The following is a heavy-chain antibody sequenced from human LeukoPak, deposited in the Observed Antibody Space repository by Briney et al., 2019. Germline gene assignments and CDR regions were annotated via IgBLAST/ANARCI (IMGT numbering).Heavy chain of an antibody. D-gene: IGHD6-6*01. V-gene: IGHV1-46*01. Sequence: ASVKVSCKASGYTFPSYFMHWVRQAPGQGLEWMGIINPTGGSTTYAQKFQGRVTMTRDTSTSTVYMELSSLRSDDTAVYYCARTAARRFDYWGQGALVTVSS. CDR2: INPTGGST. CDR3: ARTAARRFDY. CDR1: GYTFPSYF. J-gene: IGHJ4*02.